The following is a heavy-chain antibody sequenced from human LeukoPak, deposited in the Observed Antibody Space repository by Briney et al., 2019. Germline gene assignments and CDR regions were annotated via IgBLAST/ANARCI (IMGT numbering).Heavy chain of an antibody. V-gene: IGHV3-11*04. CDR3: ARDFYGEFDY. Sequence: GGSLRLSCAASGFTFSDYYMSWIRQAPGKGLEWVSYIGSSGTPIYYADSVKGRFTISRDNSKNTLYLQMNSLRAEDTAVYYCARDFYGEFDYWGQGTLVTVSS. D-gene: IGHD3-10*01. CDR1: GFTFSDYY. J-gene: IGHJ4*02. CDR2: IGSSGTPI.